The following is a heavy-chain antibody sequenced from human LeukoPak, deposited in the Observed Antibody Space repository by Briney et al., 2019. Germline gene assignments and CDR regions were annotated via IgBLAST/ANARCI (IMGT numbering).Heavy chain of an antibody. CDR3: APLGTVAGHTFDC. J-gene: IGHJ4*02. V-gene: IGHV3-21*01. D-gene: IGHD6-19*01. Sequence: KPGVSLRLSCAASGFTFSSYSMNWVRQAPGKGLEWVSSISSSSSYIYYADSVKGRFTISRDNAKNSLYLQMNSLRAEDTAVYYCAPLGTVAGHTFDCWGQGTLVTVSS. CDR1: GFTFSSYS. CDR2: ISSSSSYI.